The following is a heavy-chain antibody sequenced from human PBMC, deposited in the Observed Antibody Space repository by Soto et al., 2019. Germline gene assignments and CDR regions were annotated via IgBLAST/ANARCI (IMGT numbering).Heavy chain of an antibody. CDR1: GGTFSSYA. Sequence: ASVEVSCKXSGGTFSSYAISWVRQAPGQGLEWMGGIIPIFGTANYAQKFQGRVTITADESTSTAYMELSSLRSEDTAVYYCARAGHGGNGNWFDPWGQGTLVTVSS. CDR2: IIPIFGTA. J-gene: IGHJ5*02. CDR3: ARAGHGGNGNWFDP. D-gene: IGHD2-15*01. V-gene: IGHV1-69*13.